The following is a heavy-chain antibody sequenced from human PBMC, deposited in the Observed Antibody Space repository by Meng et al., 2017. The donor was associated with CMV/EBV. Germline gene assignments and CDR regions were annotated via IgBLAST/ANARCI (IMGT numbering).Heavy chain of an antibody. Sequence: VQRQESGAGVGRPSESLSLTCSVSGGFFSGFFWTWIRQPAGKGLEWIGRIYSTGGTNYNPSFESRVTISLDGSNNQFSLKLNSVTAADTAIYYCARERGDDSGYNFDSWGQGTLVTVSS. CDR1: GGFFSGFF. D-gene: IGHD3-22*01. V-gene: IGHV4-4*07. CDR3: ARERGDDSGYNFDS. J-gene: IGHJ4*02. CDR2: IYSTGGT.